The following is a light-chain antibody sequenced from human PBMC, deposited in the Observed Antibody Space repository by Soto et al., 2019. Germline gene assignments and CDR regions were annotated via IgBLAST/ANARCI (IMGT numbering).Light chain of an antibody. J-gene: IGKJ1*01. V-gene: IGKV3-20*01. CDR2: RAS. CDR3: QKYGSSPKT. Sequence: ESVLTQSPGTLSLSPGERATLSCRASQSVSSSYLARYQKNPGQAPRLRIYRASSRDTGIPDRFSGLGSGTDFTLTISTLEPEDFAVYYCQKYGSSPKTFGQGTKVDIK. CDR1: QSVSSSY.